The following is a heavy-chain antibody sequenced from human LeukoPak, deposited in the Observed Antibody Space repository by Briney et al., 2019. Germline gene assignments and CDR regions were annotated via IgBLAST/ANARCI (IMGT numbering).Heavy chain of an antibody. CDR3: ARTKLAGDQYFFDY. D-gene: IGHD4-17*01. CDR2: IYSRGST. CDR1: GGSISNYY. Sequence: SETLSLTCTVSGGSISNYYWSWVRQPAGKGLEWIGCIYSRGSTTYNPSLKSRVSMSADTSKNQFSLKLNSVTAADTAVYYCARTKLAGDQYFFDYWGQGALVTVSS. J-gene: IGHJ4*02. V-gene: IGHV4-4*07.